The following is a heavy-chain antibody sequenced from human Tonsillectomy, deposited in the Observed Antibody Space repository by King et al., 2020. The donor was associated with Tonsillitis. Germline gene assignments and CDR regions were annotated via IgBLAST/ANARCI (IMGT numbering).Heavy chain of an antibody. CDR3: ARSIIAAADDPGADLFDP. J-gene: IGHJ5*02. CDR2: ISSSSSDI. D-gene: IGHD6-13*01. Sequence: VQLVESGGGLVKPGGSLRLSCAASGFTFSSYSMNWVRQAPGKGLEWVSSISSSSSDIYYADSVKGRFTISRDNAKNSLYLQMNSLRAEDTAVYYCARSIIAAADDPGADLFDPWGQGTLFTVSS. CDR1: GFTFSSYS. V-gene: IGHV3-21*01.